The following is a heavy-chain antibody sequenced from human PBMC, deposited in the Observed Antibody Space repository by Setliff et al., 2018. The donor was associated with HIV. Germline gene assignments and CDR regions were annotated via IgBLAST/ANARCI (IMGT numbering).Heavy chain of an antibody. CDR3: ATAGGRGPGAHFDH. Sequence: PGGSLRLPWAASGFTFSDRYMSWNRQAPGKGLEWVSYISDGGTSINYADSVKGRFTISRENTKNSLYPQMNSLRSEDTAVYYCATAGGRGPGAHFDHWGQGTVVTV. CDR2: ISDGGTSI. V-gene: IGHV3-11*01. CDR1: GFTFSDRY. D-gene: IGHD2-2*01. J-gene: IGHJ4*02.